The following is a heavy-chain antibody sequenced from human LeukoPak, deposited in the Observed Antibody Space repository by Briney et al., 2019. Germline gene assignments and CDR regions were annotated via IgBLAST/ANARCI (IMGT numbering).Heavy chain of an antibody. J-gene: IGHJ4*02. D-gene: IGHD3-3*01. CDR2: IYYSGST. CDR3: ARISDPYYFDY. Sequence: SETLSLTCTVSGGSISSYYWSWIRQPPGKGLVWIGYIYYSGSTNYNPSLKSRVTISVDTSKNQFSLKLSSVTAADTAVYYCARISDPYYFDYWGQGTLVTVSS. CDR1: GGSISSYY. V-gene: IGHV4-59*08.